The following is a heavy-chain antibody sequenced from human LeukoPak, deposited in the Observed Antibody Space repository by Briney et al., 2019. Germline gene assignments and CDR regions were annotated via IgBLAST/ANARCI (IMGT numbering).Heavy chain of an antibody. CDR3: ARDLRIFKAGSSWYFFDY. J-gene: IGHJ4*02. V-gene: IGHV1-2*02. CDR2: INPNSGDT. CDR1: GYSFTGYY. Sequence: ASVKVSCKASGYSFTGYYIHWVRQAPGQGLEWMGWINPNSGDTNYAQNFQGRVTMTRDTSISTAYMELSGLRSDDTAVYYCARDLRIFKAGSSWYFFDYWGQGTRVTVSS. D-gene: IGHD6-13*01.